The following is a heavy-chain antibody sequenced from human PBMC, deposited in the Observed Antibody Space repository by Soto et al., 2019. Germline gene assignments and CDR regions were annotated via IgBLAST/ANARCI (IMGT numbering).Heavy chain of an antibody. J-gene: IGHJ6*02. CDR3: ARANYDILTGSPPVGYYYYGMDV. CDR2: IIPIFGTA. D-gene: IGHD3-9*01. Sequence: ASVKVSCKASGGTFSSYAISWVRQAPGQGLEWMGGIIPIFGTANYAQKFQGRVTITTDESTSTAYMELSSLRSEDTAVYYCARANYDILTGSPPVGYYYYGMDVWGQGTTVTVSS. V-gene: IGHV1-69*05. CDR1: GGTFSSYA.